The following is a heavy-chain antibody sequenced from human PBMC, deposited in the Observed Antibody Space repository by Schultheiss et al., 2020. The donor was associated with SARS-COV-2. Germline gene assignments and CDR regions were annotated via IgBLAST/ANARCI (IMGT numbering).Heavy chain of an antibody. CDR3: VSFMEEATLDH. D-gene: IGHD1-1*01. J-gene: IGHJ5*02. Sequence: GGSLRLSCAASGFTFSIYWMSWARLLPGKGLEWVSNIKPDGSEKYYVDSVRGRFTISRDNAQNSLFLQMDRLRVEDTAVYFCVSFMEEATLDHWGQGTLVTVSS. CDR1: GFTFSIYW. CDR2: IKPDGSEK. V-gene: IGHV3-7*01.